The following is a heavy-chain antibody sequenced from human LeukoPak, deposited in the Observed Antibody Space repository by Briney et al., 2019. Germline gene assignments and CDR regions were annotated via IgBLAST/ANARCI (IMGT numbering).Heavy chain of an antibody. CDR2: IYYSGST. CDR3: ARRKGSGSKDYFDY. V-gene: IGHV4-59*08. D-gene: IGHD3-10*01. Sequence: PSETLSLTCTVSGDSITNYYWSWIRQPPGKGLEWIGFIYYSGSTNYNPSLKSRVTISVDTSKNQFSLKASSVTAADTAVYYCARRKGSGSKDYFDYWGQGTLVTVSS. CDR1: GDSITNYY. J-gene: IGHJ4*02.